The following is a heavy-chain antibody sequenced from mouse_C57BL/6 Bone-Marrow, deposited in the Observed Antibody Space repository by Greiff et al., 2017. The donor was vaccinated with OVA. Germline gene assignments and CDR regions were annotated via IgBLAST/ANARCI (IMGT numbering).Heavy chain of an antibody. CDR2: IHPNSGST. V-gene: IGHV1-64*01. J-gene: IGHJ1*03. Sequence: VQLQQPGAELVKPGASVKLSCKASGYTFTSYWMHWVKQRPGQGLEWIGMIHPNSGSTNYNEKFKSKATLTVDKSSSTPYMQLSSLTSEDSAVYYCAALLRYWYFDVWGTGTTVTVSS. CDR3: AALLRYWYFDV. CDR1: GYTFTSYW. D-gene: IGHD1-2*01.